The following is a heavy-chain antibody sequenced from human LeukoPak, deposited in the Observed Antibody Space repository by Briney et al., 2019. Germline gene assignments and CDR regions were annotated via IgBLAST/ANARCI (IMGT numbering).Heavy chain of an antibody. D-gene: IGHD3-9*01. CDR2: ITPIFGTP. V-gene: IGHV1-69*06. CDR3: ARGYDVLGEYYFDY. CDR1: GGTFSSYV. J-gene: IGHJ4*02. Sequence: SVKVSCKASGGTFSSYVITWVRQAPGQGLEWLGGITPIFGTPNYAQKFQGRVMITADKSTSTAYMELSSLRSEDTAVYYCARGYDVLGEYYFDYWGQGTLVIVSS.